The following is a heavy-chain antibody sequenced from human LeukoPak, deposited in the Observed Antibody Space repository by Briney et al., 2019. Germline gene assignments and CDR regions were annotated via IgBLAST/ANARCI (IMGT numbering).Heavy chain of an antibody. J-gene: IGHJ4*02. V-gene: IGHV3-48*01. CDR3: ARDTYYDSSGYYVY. Sequence: GGSLRLSCAAPGFTFSSYSMNWVRQAPGKGLEWVSYISSSSSTIYYADSAKGRFTISRDNAKNSLYLQMNSLRAEDTAVYYCARDTYYDSSGYYVYWGQGTLVTVSS. CDR1: GFTFSSYS. D-gene: IGHD3-22*01. CDR2: ISSSSSTI.